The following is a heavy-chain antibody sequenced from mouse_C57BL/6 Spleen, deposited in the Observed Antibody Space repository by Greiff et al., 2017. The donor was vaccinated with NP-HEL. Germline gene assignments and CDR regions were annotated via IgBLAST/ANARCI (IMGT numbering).Heavy chain of an antibody. CDR3: ARGGVSGYPFAY. D-gene: IGHD3-2*02. Sequence: QVQLQQPGAELVRPGTSVKLSCKASGYTFTSYWMHWVKQRPGQGLEWIGVIDPSDSYTNYNQKFKGKATLTVDTSSSPAYMQLSSLTSEDSAVYYCARGGVSGYPFAYWGQVTLVTVSA. CDR1: GYTFTSYW. J-gene: IGHJ3*01. CDR2: IDPSDSYT. V-gene: IGHV1-59*01.